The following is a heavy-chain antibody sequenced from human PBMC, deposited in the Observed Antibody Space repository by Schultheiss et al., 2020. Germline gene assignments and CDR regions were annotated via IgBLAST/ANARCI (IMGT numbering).Heavy chain of an antibody. V-gene: IGHV3-23*01. CDR3: AHLMITSRDYFDY. J-gene: IGHJ4*02. CDR2: ISGSGGST. Sequence: GGSLRLSCAASGLTLRNYVTSWVRQAPGKGLEWVSAISGSGGSTYYADSVKGRFTISRDNSKNTLYVQMNSLRAEDTAVYYCAHLMITSRDYFDYWGQGTLVTVSS. D-gene: IGHD3-16*01. CDR1: GLTLRNYV.